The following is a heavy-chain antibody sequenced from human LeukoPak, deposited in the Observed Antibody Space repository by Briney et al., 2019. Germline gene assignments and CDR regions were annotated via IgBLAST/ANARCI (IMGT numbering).Heavy chain of an antibody. CDR3: ARGRGRYSSSSRPI. D-gene: IGHD6-6*01. CDR1: GGSISSGSYY. CDR2: IYTSGST. Sequence: PSETLSLTCTVSGGSISSGSYYWSWIRQPAGKGLEWIGSIYTSGSTNYNPSLKSRVTMSVDTSKNQFSLKLSSVTAADTAVYYCARGRGRYSSSSRPIWGQGTLVTVSS. J-gene: IGHJ4*02. V-gene: IGHV4-61*02.